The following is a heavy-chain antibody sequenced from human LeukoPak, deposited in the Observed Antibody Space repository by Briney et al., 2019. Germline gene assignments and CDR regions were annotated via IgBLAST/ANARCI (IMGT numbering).Heavy chain of an antibody. CDR2: ISYDGSNK. J-gene: IGHJ4*02. CDR3: AKTLGGSFDH. Sequence: GRSLRLSCAASGFTFSSYGMHWVRQAPGKGLEWVAVISYDGSNKYYADSVKGRFTISRDNSKNTLYLQMNSLRAEDTAVYYCAKTLGGSFDHWGQGTLVTVSS. CDR1: GFTFSSYG. V-gene: IGHV3-30*18.